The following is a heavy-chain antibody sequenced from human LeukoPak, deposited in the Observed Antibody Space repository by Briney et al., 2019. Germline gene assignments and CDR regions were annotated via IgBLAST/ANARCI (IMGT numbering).Heavy chain of an antibody. V-gene: IGHV3-43*02. CDR2: ISADGGST. J-gene: IGHJ4*02. CDR3: AKESGKFDY. CDR1: GLNFDDSA. Sequence: GGSLRLSCVASGLNFDDSAMHWVRQAPGKGLEWVSLISADGGSTFSADSVKGRFSISRDNSKNSLYLQMDSLRSEDTAMYYCAKESGKFDYWGQGTLVAVSS.